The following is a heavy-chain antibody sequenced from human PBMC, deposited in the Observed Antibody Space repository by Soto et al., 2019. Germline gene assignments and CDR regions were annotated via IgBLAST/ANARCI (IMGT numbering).Heavy chain of an antibody. CDR3: ARPYCSGGSCYSPPDY. J-gene: IGHJ4*02. Sequence: EVQVVDSGGGLVQPGGSLRLSCAASGFTLSNFWVYWVRQAPGRGLVWVSGINTDGSSTTYADSVKGRFTISRDNAKDTVYLEMKSLRAEDTAVYYCARPYCSGGSCYSPPDYWGQGSLVTVSS. CDR1: GFTLSNFW. CDR2: INTDGSST. V-gene: IGHV3-74*03. D-gene: IGHD2-15*01.